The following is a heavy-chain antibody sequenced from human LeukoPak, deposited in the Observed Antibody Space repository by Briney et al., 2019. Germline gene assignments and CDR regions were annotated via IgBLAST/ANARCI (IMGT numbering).Heavy chain of an antibody. CDR2: IRYDGSNK. V-gene: IGHV3-30*02. CDR3: AKSIAARSYYYYMDV. CDR1: GFTFSSYG. Sequence: PGGSLRLSCAASGFTFSSYGMHWVRQAPGKGLEWVAFIRYDGSNKYYADSVKGRFTISRDNSKNTLYLQMNSLRTEDTALYYCAKSIAARSYYYYMDVWGKGTTVTVSS. D-gene: IGHD6-6*01. J-gene: IGHJ6*03.